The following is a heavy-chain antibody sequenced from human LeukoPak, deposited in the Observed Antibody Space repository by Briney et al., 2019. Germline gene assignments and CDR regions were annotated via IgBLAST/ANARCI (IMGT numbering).Heavy chain of an antibody. D-gene: IGHD4-17*01. CDR1: GFTFTNYG. V-gene: IGHV3-23*01. CDR2: ISFSGVNT. CDR3: AKGGYDYAEYVDY. J-gene: IGHJ4*02. Sequence: PGGSLRLSCVASGFTFTNYGMSWVRQAPGKGLEWVSRISFSGVNTYYADSVGGRFTISRDKSKNTLYLQMNSLRAEDTAVYYCAKGGYDYAEYVDYWGQGTLVTVSS.